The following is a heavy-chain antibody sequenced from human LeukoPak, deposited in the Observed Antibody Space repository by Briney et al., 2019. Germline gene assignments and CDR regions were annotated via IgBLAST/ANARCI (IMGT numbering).Heavy chain of an antibody. J-gene: IGHJ3*02. V-gene: IGHV4-4*07. CDR2: IYTSGST. Sequence: PSETLSLTCTVSGGSISSYYWSWIRQPAGKGLEWIGRIYTSGSTKYNPSLKSRVTMSLDTSKNQFSLKLRSVTAADTAVYYCASVERGYAFDIWGQGTMVTVSS. CDR1: GGSISSYY. CDR3: ASVERGYAFDI. D-gene: IGHD1-1*01.